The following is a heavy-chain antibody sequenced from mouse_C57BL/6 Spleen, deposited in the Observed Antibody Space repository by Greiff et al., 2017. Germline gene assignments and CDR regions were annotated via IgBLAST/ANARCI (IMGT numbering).Heavy chain of an antibody. CDR3: ARYGSNSYDYAMDY. CDR1: GYTFTSYC. J-gene: IGHJ4*01. CDR2: IHPNSGST. Sequence: QVQLQQPGAELVKPGASVKLSCKASGYTFTSYCMHWVKQRPGQGLEWIGMIHPNSGSTNYNEKVKSKATLTVDKSSSTAYMQLSSLTSEDSAVYYCARYGSNSYDYAMDYWGQGTSVTVSS. D-gene: IGHD1-1*01. V-gene: IGHV1-64*01.